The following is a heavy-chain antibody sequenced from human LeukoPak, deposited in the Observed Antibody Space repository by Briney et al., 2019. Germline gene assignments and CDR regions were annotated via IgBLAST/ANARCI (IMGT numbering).Heavy chain of an antibody. Sequence: GGSLRLSCEASGFTLSYYWMSWVRQAPGKGLEWVANINQDGSEKYFVDSVKGRFTISRDKAKNSVFLQMDSLRVDDTAVYYCARWVSQYYIDYWGQGTHVTVSS. J-gene: IGHJ4*02. CDR3: ARWVSQYYIDY. V-gene: IGHV3-7*01. CDR2: INQDGSEK. D-gene: IGHD2-21*01. CDR1: GFTLSYYW.